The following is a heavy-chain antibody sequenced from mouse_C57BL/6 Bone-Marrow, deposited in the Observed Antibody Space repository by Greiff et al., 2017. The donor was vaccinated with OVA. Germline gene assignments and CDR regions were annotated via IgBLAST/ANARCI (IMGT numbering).Heavy chain of an antibody. Sequence: VQGVESGAELARPGASVKLSCKASGYTFTSYGISWVKQRTGQGLEWIGEIYPRSGNTYYNEKFKGKATLTADKSSSTAYMELRSLTSEDSAVYFCARWNYYGSPWFAYWGQGTLVTVSA. D-gene: IGHD1-1*01. V-gene: IGHV1-81*01. CDR3: ARWNYYGSPWFAY. J-gene: IGHJ3*01. CDR2: IYPRSGNT. CDR1: GYTFTSYG.